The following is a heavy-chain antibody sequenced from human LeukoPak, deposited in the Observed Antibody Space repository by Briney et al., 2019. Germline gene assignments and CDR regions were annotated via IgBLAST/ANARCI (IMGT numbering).Heavy chain of an antibody. Sequence: PSKTLSLTCSVSGGSITSHFWSWIRQPPGKGLEWIGYIHYSGSTNYNPSLKSRVTISPDTSKNQLFLKLSSVTAADTAVYYCARLVWLGESPGSWFDSWGQGTLVTVSS. D-gene: IGHD3-10*01. CDR2: IHYSGST. CDR1: GGSITSHF. J-gene: IGHJ5*01. V-gene: IGHV4-59*11. CDR3: ARLVWLGESPGSWFDS.